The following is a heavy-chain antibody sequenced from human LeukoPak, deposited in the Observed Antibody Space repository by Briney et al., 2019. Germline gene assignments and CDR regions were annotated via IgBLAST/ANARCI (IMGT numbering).Heavy chain of an antibody. J-gene: IGHJ2*01. CDR3: ARAPDYHFDL. CDR1: GGSISSGGYY. Sequence: SETLSLTCTVSGGSISSGGYYWSWIRQHPGKGLEWIGYIYYSGSTYHNPSLKSRVTISVDTSKNQFSLKLSSVTAADTAVYYCARAPDYHFDLWGRGTLVTVSS. CDR2: IYYSGST. V-gene: IGHV4-31*03. D-gene: IGHD1-14*01.